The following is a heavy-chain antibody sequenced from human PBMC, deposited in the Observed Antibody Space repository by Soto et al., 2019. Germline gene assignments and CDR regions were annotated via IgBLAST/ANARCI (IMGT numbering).Heavy chain of an antibody. D-gene: IGHD3-10*01. CDR1: GDTFNFYS. V-gene: IGHV1-69*02. Sequence: QVQLVQSGAEVKRPGSSVKVSCKASGDTFNFYSINWVRQAPGLGLEWMGRVNPIVSMSNYAQKFQGRVTMTADKSTIRAYMELSSLSSEDTTIYYCASSYGSGYRAFDYWGQGALVTVSS. CDR3: ASSYGSGYRAFDY. CDR2: VNPIVSMS. J-gene: IGHJ4*02.